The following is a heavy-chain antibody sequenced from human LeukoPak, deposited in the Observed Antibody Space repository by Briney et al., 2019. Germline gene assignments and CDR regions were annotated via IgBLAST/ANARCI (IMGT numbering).Heavy chain of an antibody. CDR3: ARVVSYYDSSGYPYYFDY. Sequence: SETLSLTCTVSGGSISSYYWSWIRQPPGKGLEWIGYIYYSGSTNYNPSLKSRVTISVDTSKNQFSLKLSSVTAADTAVYYCARVVSYYDSSGYPYYFDYWGQGTLVTVSS. J-gene: IGHJ4*02. V-gene: IGHV4-59*01. CDR2: IYYSGST. D-gene: IGHD3-22*01. CDR1: GGSISSYY.